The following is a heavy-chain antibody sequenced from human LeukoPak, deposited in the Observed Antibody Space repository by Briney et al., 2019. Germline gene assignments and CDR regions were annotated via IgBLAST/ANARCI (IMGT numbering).Heavy chain of an antibody. D-gene: IGHD3-22*01. V-gene: IGHV3-73*01. CDR3: TGITMIVETFDI. J-gene: IGHJ3*02. CDR2: IRIKANSYAT. CDR1: GFTLSGSA. Sequence: GGSLRLSCAASGFTLSGSAMHWVRQASGKGLEWVGRIRIKANSYATAYGASGKGRFTISRDDSKNTAYLHLNSLKTEDTAVYYCTGITMIVETFDIWGQGTMVTVSS.